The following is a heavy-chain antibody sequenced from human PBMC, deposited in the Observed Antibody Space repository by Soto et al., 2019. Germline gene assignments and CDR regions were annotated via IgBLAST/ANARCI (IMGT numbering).Heavy chain of an antibody. CDR1: GGSISSGDYY. CDR3: ASAEGYCSGGSCALNWFDP. CDR2: IYYSGST. V-gene: IGHV4-30-4*01. D-gene: IGHD2-15*01. Sequence: QVQLQESGPGLVKPSQTLSLTCTVSGGSISSGDYYGSWIRQPPGKGLEWLGYIYYSGSTYYNPSLKSRVTISVDTSKNHFSLKLSSVTAADTAVYYCASAEGYCSGGSCALNWFDPWGQGTLVTVSS. J-gene: IGHJ5*02.